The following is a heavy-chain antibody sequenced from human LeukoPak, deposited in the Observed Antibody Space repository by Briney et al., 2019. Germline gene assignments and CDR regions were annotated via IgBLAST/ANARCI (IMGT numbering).Heavy chain of an antibody. J-gene: IGHJ5*02. Sequence: ASVKVSCKVSGYTLTELSMHWVRQAPGKGLEWMGGFDPEDGETIYAQKFQGRVTMTRNTSISTAYMELSSLRSEDTAVYYCAREGGGTFDPWGQGTLVTVSS. D-gene: IGHD1-1*01. V-gene: IGHV1-24*01. CDR1: GYTLTELS. CDR3: AREGGGTFDP. CDR2: FDPEDGET.